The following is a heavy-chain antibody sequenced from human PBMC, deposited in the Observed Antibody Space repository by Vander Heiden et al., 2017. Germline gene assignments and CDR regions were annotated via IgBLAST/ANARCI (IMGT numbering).Heavy chain of an antibody. CDR2: INHSGST. D-gene: IGHD1-1*01. CDR1: GGSFSGYY. CDR3: ARDQNWKGTPLYYFDY. Sequence: QVQLQQWGAGLLKLSETLSLTCAVYGGSFSGYYWSWIRQPPGKGLEWIGEINHSGSTNYNPARKIRVTISVDTSKNQFALKLSSVHDEDKAVDYCARDQNWKGTPLYYFDYWGQGNLVTVS. J-gene: IGHJ4*02. V-gene: IGHV4-34*01.